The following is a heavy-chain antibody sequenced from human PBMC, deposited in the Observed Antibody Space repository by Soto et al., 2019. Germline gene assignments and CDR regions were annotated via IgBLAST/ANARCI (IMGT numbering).Heavy chain of an antibody. CDR3: ARDITPCSGGSCYFDAFDI. V-gene: IGHV3-7*01. CDR2: IKQDGSDK. D-gene: IGHD2-15*01. CDR1: GFTFSTYW. Sequence: GGSLRLSCAASGFTFSTYWMHWVRQAPGKGLEWVANIKQDGSDKHYVDSVKGRFTISRDNAKNSLYLQMNSLRAEDTAVYYCARDITPCSGGSCYFDAFDIWGQGTIVTVSS. J-gene: IGHJ3*02.